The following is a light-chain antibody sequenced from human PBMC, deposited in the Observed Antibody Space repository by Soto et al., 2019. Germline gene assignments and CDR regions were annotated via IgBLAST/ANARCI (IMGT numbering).Light chain of an antibody. CDR1: QSVSSN. Sequence: EIVMTQSPATLSVSPGERATLSRRASQSVSSNLAWYQQKPGQAPRLLIYGESTRATGIPARFSGSGSGTEFTLTISSLQSEDFAIYYCQQYNNWPWTFGQGTKVEIK. V-gene: IGKV3-15*01. CDR2: GES. J-gene: IGKJ1*01. CDR3: QQYNNWPWT.